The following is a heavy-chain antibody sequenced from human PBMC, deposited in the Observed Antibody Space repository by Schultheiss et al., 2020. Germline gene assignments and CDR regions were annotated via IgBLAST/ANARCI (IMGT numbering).Heavy chain of an antibody. D-gene: IGHD3-22*01. V-gene: IGHV4-34*01. Sequence: SETLSLTCGVYGGSFSGYYWSWIRQPPGKGLEWIGSIYYSGSTYYNPSLKSRVTISVDTSKNQFSLKLSSVTAADTAVYYCARGGGSGYSFFDYWGQGTLVTVSS. J-gene: IGHJ4*02. CDR3: ARGGGSGYSFFDY. CDR2: IYYSGST. CDR1: GGSFSGYY.